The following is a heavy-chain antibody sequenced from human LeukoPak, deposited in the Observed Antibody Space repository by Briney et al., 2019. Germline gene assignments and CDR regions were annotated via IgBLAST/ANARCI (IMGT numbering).Heavy chain of an antibody. J-gene: IGHJ4*02. D-gene: IGHD3-10*01. CDR3: AVLGESLDY. V-gene: IGHV4-39*01. CDR2: IYYSGST. CDR1: GGSISSSSYY. Sequence: SETLSLTCTVSGGSISSSSYYWGWIRQPPGKGLEWIGSIYYSGSTYYNPSLKSRVTISVDTSKNQFSLKLSSVTAADTAVYYCAVLGESLDYWGQGTLVTVSS.